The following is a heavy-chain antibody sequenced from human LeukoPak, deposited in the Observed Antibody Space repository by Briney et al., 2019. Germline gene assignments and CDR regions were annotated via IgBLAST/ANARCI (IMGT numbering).Heavy chain of an antibody. CDR1: GGSISSSSYY. J-gene: IGHJ4*02. D-gene: IGHD1-26*01. V-gene: IGHV4-39*01. CDR2: IYYSGST. CDR3: ARQRYSGSYEFDY. Sequence: SETLSLTCTVSGGSISSSSYYWGWIRQPPGKGLEWIGSIYYSGSTYYNPSLKSRVTISVDTSKNQFSLKLSSVTAADTAVYYCARQRYSGSYEFDYWGQGTLVTVSS.